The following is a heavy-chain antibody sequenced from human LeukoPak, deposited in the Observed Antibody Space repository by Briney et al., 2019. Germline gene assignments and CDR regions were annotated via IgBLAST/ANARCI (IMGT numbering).Heavy chain of an antibody. CDR2: ISSQSTYI. D-gene: IGHD3-10*01. Sequence: GGSLRLSCAASGFTFSSYSMSWVRQAPGKGLEWVSSISSQSTYIYSADSLKGRFTISRDNAKNTVYVQMNSLRAEDTAVYYCARGSLGDGSLLIDYWGQGTLVTVSS. J-gene: IGHJ4*02. CDR1: GFTFSSYS. CDR3: ARGSLGDGSLLIDY. V-gene: IGHV3-21*01.